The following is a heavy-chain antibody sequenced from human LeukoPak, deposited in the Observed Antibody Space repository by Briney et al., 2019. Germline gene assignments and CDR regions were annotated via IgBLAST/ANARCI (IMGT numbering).Heavy chain of an antibody. V-gene: IGHV1-18*01. CDR2: ISANNGNT. D-gene: IGHD3-9*01. CDR1: GYTFTSYG. CDR3: ARVRWYYDILTGYPPRYYMDV. J-gene: IGHJ6*03. Sequence: ASVKVSCKASGYTFTSYGISWVRQAPGQGLEWMGWISANNGNTNYAQKLQGRVTMTTDTSTSTAYMELRSLRSDDTAVYYCARVRWYYDILTGYPPRYYMDVWGKGTTVTVSS.